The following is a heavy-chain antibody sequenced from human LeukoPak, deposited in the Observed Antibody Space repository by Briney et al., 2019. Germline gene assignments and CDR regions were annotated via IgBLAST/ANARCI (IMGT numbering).Heavy chain of an antibody. CDR3: AKVGDGSGSYYMHYFDY. CDR1: GFTFSSYA. J-gene: IGHJ4*02. D-gene: IGHD3-10*01. V-gene: IGHV3-23*01. CDR2: ISGSGGST. Sequence: PGGSLRLSCAASGFTFSSYAMSWVRQAPGKGLEWVSAISGSGGSTYYADSVKGRFTISRDNSKNTLYLQMNSLRAEDTAVYYCAKVGDGSGSYYMHYFDYWGQGTLVTVSS.